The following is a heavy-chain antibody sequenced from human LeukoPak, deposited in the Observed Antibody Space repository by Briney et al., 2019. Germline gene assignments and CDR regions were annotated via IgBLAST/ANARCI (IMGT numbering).Heavy chain of an antibody. Sequence: SQTLTLTCTVSNAFITSGSYYWTWIRQSAGKGLDWSGHIYTNGSTTYNPSLKSRVTVSVDTSKNQFSLKLTSVTAADTAVYYCATFLEASGSYYYYYMDVWGKGTTVTVSS. V-gene: IGHV4-61*09. J-gene: IGHJ6*03. CDR1: NAFITSGSYY. CDR3: ATFLEASGSYYYYYMDV. CDR2: IYTNGST. D-gene: IGHD3-10*01.